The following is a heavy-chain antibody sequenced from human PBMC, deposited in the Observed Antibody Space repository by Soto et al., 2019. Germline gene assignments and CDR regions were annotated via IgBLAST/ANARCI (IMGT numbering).Heavy chain of an antibody. CDR3: AKTRGTTVPSGTRTFDY. CDR1: GFTFSSYA. V-gene: IGHV3-23*01. Sequence: EVQLLESGGGLVQPGGSLRLSCAASGFTFSSYAMSWVRQAPGKGLEWVSAISGSSGNTYYADSVRGRFTISRDNSKNTVYVQMNSLRAEDTAVYFCAKTRGTTVPSGTRTFDYWGQGTLVTVSS. J-gene: IGHJ4*02. D-gene: IGHD1-1*01. CDR2: ISGSSGNT.